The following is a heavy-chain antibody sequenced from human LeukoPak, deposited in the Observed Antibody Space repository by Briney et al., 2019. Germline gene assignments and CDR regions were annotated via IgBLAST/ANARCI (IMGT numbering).Heavy chain of an antibody. J-gene: IGHJ4*02. V-gene: IGHV4-59*01. D-gene: IGHD1-14*01. CDR1: GASISGYY. CDR3: ARGPALLDY. CDR2: IHYTGSA. Sequence: SETLSLTCSVSGASISGYYWSWVRQPPGKGLEWIGFIHYTGSATYNPSLKGRVTMSVDTSKNQFSLRLSSVTAEDTAVYYCARGPALLDYWGQGTLVTVSS.